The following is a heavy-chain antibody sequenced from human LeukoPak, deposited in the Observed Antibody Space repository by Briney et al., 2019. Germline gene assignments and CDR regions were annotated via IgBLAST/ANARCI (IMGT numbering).Heavy chain of an antibody. J-gene: IGHJ3*02. CDR1: GYSISSSNW. CDR2: INSIGST. Sequence: SETLSLSCAVSGYSISSSNWWGWIRQPPGKGLEWIGFINSIGSTYYNPSLKSRVTMSVHTSKNQFSLKLSSVTAVDTAVYYCARIKGSGIVVVPAALDAFDIWGQGTMVTVSS. D-gene: IGHD2-2*01. CDR3: ARIKGSGIVVVPAALDAFDI. V-gene: IGHV4-28*01.